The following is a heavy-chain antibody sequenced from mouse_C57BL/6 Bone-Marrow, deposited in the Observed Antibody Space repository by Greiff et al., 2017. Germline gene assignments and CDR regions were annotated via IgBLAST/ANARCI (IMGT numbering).Heavy chain of an antibody. Sequence: QVQLKESGAELARPGASVQLSCKASGYTFTSYGISWVKQRTGKGLEWIGEIYPRSGKTYYNEKFKGKATLTADKSSSTAYMELRSLTSEDSAVYFCARWGYGYDVNYWGQGTLVTVSA. CDR1: GYTFTSYG. J-gene: IGHJ3*01. V-gene: IGHV1-81*01. CDR3: ARWGYGYDVNY. D-gene: IGHD2-2*01. CDR2: IYPRSGKT.